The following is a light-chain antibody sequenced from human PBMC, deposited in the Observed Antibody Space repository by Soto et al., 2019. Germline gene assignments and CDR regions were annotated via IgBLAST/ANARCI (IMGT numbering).Light chain of an antibody. J-gene: IGKJ2*01. Sequence: EIVLTQSPGTLSLSPGERATLSCRASQSVSSSYLAWYQQKPGQAPRLLIYGASSRATGIPDRFSGSGSGTDFTLTISRLVREDFAVYYCQQYGSSPYTFGQGTKLEIK. V-gene: IGKV3-20*01. CDR2: GAS. CDR1: QSVSSSY. CDR3: QQYGSSPYT.